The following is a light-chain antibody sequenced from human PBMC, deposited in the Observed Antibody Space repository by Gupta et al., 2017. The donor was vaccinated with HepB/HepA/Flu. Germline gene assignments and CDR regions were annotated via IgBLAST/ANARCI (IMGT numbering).Light chain of an antibody. J-gene: IGLJ2*01. CDR1: SSNVGRNN. Sequence: SVLTQSTSVSGTPGQRVTISCSGSSSNVGRNNVNWYQQLPGTAPKLLIYYNDERPSGVPDRISGSKSGTSASLAISGLQSEDEADYYCAAWDTSLNFVVFGGGTKLTVL. CDR2: YND. V-gene: IGLV1-44*01. CDR3: AAWDTSLNFVV.